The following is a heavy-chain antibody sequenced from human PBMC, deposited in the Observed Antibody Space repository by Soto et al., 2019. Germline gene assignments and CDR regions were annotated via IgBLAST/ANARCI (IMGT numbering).Heavy chain of an antibody. CDR1: GFTFSSYS. J-gene: IGHJ4*02. CDR3: ARNLGSGYYLDY. CDR2: ISSSSSYI. Sequence: EVQLVESGGGLVKPGGSLRLSCAASGFTFSSYSMNWVRQAPGKGLEWVSSISSSSSYIYYADSVKGRFTISRDNANTSLYLQMNSLRAEDTAVYYCARNLGSGYYLDYWGQGTLVTVSS. V-gene: IGHV3-21*01. D-gene: IGHD3-22*01.